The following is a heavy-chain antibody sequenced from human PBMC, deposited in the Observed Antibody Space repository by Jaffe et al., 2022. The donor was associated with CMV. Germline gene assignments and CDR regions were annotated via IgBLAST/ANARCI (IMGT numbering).Heavy chain of an antibody. V-gene: IGHV2-26*01. D-gene: IGHD5-18*01. CDR1: GFSLSNARMG. CDR3: ARIMRAMVKDYYYYYMDV. CDR2: IFSNDEK. J-gene: IGHJ6*03. Sequence: QVTLKESGPVLVKPTETLTLTCTVSGFSLSNARMGVSWIRQPPGKALEWLAHIFSNDEKSYSTSLKSRLTISKDTSKSQVVLTMTNMDPVDTATYYCARIMRAMVKDYYYYYMDVWGKGTTVTVSS.